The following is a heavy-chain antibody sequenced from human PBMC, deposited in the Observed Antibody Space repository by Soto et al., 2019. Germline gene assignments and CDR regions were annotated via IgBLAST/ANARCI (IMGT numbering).Heavy chain of an antibody. CDR1: GYTFTTRS. D-gene: IGHD3-22*01. J-gene: IGHJ2*01. CDR3: ATVPMTPDWSLDH. CDR2: VDPRDSYA. V-gene: IGHV5-10-1*01. Sequence: PRESLKISCQASGYTFTTRSTMWVRQMPGKGPEGLGRVDPRDSYADYSPSFQRHVTMSTEKSKTTAYLHWGRLNASDTAPFYCATVPMTPDWSLDHWGRGTVVTVSS.